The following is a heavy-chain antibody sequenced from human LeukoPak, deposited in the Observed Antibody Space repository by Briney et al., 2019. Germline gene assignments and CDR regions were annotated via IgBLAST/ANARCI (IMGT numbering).Heavy chain of an antibody. CDR2: ISSSGGNK. CDR3: AVAVAATGEDY. V-gene: IGHV3-11*01. CDR1: GFAFSDYY. D-gene: IGHD6-19*01. Sequence: PGGSLRLSCAASGFAFSDYYMSWIRQAPGKGLEWISYISSSGGNKYYVDSVKGRFTISRDNVKNSLYLQMNSLTAEDTAVYYCAVAVAATGEDYWGQGILVTVSS. J-gene: IGHJ4*02.